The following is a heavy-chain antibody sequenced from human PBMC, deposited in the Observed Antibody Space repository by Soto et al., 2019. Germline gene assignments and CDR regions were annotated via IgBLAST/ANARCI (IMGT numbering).Heavy chain of an antibody. CDR1: GGTFSSYT. CDR2: IIPIFGTA. CDR3: ARGNHRWLQLWYFAL. D-gene: IGHD5-12*01. J-gene: IGHJ2*01. Sequence: QVQLVQSGAEVKKPGSSVTVSRKASGGTFSSYTISWVRQAPGQGLEWMGGIIPIFGTANYAQKFQGRVTISADEATSTAYMELSSLRSEDTAVYYCARGNHRWLQLWYFALWGRGTLVTVSS. V-gene: IGHV1-69*12.